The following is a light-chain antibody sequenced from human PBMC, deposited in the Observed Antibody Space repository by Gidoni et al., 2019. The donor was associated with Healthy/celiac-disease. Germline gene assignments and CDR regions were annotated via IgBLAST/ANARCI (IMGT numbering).Light chain of an antibody. Sequence: DIQMPQSPSTLSASVGDRVTITCRASQSISSWLAWYQQKPGKDPKLLIYKASSLESGVPSRFSGSGSGTEFTLTISSLQPDDFATYYCQQYNSYSRTFGQGTKVEIK. CDR1: QSISSW. J-gene: IGKJ1*01. V-gene: IGKV1-5*03. CDR2: KAS. CDR3: QQYNSYSRT.